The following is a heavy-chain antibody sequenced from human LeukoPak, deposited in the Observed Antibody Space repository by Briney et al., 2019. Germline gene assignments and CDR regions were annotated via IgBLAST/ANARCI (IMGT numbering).Heavy chain of an antibody. D-gene: IGHD4-17*01. CDR3: ARGGDYDWFDP. V-gene: IGHV4-59*08. CDR2: IYYSGST. J-gene: IGHJ5*02. CDR1: GGSISSYY. Sequence: PSETLSLTCTVSGGSISSYYWSWIRQPPGKGLEWIGYIYYSGSTNYNPSLKSRVTISVDTSKNQFSLKLSSVTAADTAVYYCARGGDYDWFDPWGQGTLVTVSS.